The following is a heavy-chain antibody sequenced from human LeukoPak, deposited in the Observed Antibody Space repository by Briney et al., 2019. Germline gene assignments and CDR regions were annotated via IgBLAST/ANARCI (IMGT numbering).Heavy chain of an antibody. V-gene: IGHV3-20*04. Sequence: GGSLRLSCAASGFTVSSNYMSWVRQPPGKGLEWVSGINWNGVSTVYADSVKGRFTISRDNAKNSVYLQISSLRAEDTALYYCARGPAATDVYYFDYWGQGTLVTVSS. CDR1: GFTVSSNY. CDR3: ARGPAATDVYYFDY. J-gene: IGHJ4*02. CDR2: INWNGVST. D-gene: IGHD6-13*01.